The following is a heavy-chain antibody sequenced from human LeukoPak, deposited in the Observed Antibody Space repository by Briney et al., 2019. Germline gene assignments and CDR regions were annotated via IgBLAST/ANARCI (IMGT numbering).Heavy chain of an antibody. D-gene: IGHD3-10*01. V-gene: IGHV4-34*01. CDR1: GGSFSGYY. CDR3: ARDRPGSGVDY. CDR2: IYHSGST. J-gene: IGHJ4*02. Sequence: SETLSLTCAVYGGSFSGYYWSWIRQPPGKGLEWIGEIYHSGSTNYNPSLKSRVTISVDKSKNQFSLKLSSVTAADTAVYYCARDRPGSGVDYWGQGTLVTVSS.